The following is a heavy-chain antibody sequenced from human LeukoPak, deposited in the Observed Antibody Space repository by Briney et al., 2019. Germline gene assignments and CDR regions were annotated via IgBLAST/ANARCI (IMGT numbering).Heavy chain of an antibody. CDR3: ASCWVGKRAQAVFDT. CDR1: GGSISSYY. D-gene: IGHD2-15*01. Sequence: AETLSLTCAVSGGSISSYYWSWIRQPAGKGLEWIGGIYITGSTNYNASLKSRVTMSLDPPKNQSSLQLGFVTAADTAVYYGASCWVGKRAQAVFDTCGQGNLFTVSS. J-gene: IGHJ5*02. CDR2: IYITGST. V-gene: IGHV4-59*10.